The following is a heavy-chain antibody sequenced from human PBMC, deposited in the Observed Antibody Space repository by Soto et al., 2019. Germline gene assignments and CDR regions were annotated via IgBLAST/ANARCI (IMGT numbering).Heavy chain of an antibody. CDR1: GDSISSGYY. CDR2: IYHSGTT. V-gene: IGHV4-38-2*01. Sequence: PSETLSLTCAVSGDSISSGYYWAWIRQPPGKGLEWIASIYHSGTTYYNPSVKSRATISVDTSRNQFSLKLSYVTAADSAVYYCARAGSGIAARSDYWGQGTLVTVSS. D-gene: IGHD6-6*01. J-gene: IGHJ4*02. CDR3: ARAGSGIAARSDY.